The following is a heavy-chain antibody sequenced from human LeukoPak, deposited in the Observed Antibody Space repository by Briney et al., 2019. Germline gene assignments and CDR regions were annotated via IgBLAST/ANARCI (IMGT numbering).Heavy chain of an antibody. V-gene: IGHV3-48*01. CDR3: ARVSGGYDSSGYYFAPSVDY. Sequence: GGSLRLSCAASGVTLSGYSVNWVRQAPGKGLEWISYSSGSNTIYYADSVKGRFTISRDNAKNTLYLQMNSLRAEDTAGYYCARVSGGYDSSGYYFAPSVDYWGQGTLVTVSS. CDR2: SSGSNTI. D-gene: IGHD3-22*01. CDR1: GVTLSGYS. J-gene: IGHJ4*02.